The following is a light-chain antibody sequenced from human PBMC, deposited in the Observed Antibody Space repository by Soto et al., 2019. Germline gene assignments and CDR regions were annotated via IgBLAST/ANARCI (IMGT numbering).Light chain of an antibody. J-gene: IGKJ2*01. Sequence: EIVMTQSPATLSVSPGEGVILSCRASQTINSNLAWYQQKPGQAPRLLIFRASTRATGIPARFSGSGSGTEFTLTISSLQSEDFAVYYCQHYGGSPYTFGQGTKLEIK. V-gene: IGKV3-15*01. CDR1: QTINSN. CDR2: RAS. CDR3: QHYGGSPYT.